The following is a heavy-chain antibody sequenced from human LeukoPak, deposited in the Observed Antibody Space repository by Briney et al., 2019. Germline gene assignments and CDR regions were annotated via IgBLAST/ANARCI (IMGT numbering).Heavy chain of an antibody. Sequence: GGSLRLSCAASGLTFSSHWMHWVRQAPGKGLVWVSRITNDGSSTTYADSAKGRFTISRDNFKNTLYLQMNSLRAEDTAIYYCAKAGPEFNWNDGGFFDYWGQGTLVTVSS. CDR3: AKAGPEFNWNDGGFFDY. CDR2: ITNDGSST. CDR1: GLTFSSHW. J-gene: IGHJ4*02. V-gene: IGHV3-74*01. D-gene: IGHD1-20*01.